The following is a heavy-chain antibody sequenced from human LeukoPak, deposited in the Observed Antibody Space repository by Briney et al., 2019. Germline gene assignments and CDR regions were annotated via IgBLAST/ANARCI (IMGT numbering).Heavy chain of an antibody. CDR2: INSDGGST. J-gene: IGHJ4*02. D-gene: IGHD6-13*01. CDR1: GFTFSNYW. Sequence: GGSLRLSCAASGFTFSNYWMHWVRQAPGKGLVWVSRINSDGGSTSYADSVKGRFTISGDNAKNTLYLQMNSLRAEDTAVYYCVREGSSSYGYWGQGTLVTVSS. CDR3: VREGSSSYGY. V-gene: IGHV3-74*01.